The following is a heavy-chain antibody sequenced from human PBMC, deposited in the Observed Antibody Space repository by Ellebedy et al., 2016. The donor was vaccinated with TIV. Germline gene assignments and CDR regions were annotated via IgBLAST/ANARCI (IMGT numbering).Heavy chain of an antibody. J-gene: IGHJ6*02. Sequence: ASVKVSCKTSGYVFTAYYIHWVRQAPGQGLEWMGWINPDSGGTNLPQKFQGRVTMTRDTSVNTAYMDLGRLQSDETAVYYCARVLRTTSGMDVWGQGTTVIVS. CDR2: INPDSGGT. D-gene: IGHD4/OR15-4a*01. V-gene: IGHV1-2*02. CDR3: ARVLRTTSGMDV. CDR1: GYVFTAYY.